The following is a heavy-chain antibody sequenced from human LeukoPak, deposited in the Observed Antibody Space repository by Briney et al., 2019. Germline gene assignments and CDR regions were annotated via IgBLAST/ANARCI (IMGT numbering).Heavy chain of an antibody. D-gene: IGHD2-15*01. J-gene: IGHJ4*02. V-gene: IGHV3-33*01. CDR2: IWSDGSYK. CDR3: ARDIYCSGGSCYSGPVDY. CDR1: GFTFNSYG. Sequence: GGSLRLSCAASGFTFNSYGMHWVRQAPGKGLEWVALIWSDGSYKYYADSVKGRFTISRDNSKNTFYLQMNGLRAEDTAVYYCARDIYCSGGSCYSGPVDYWGQGTLVTVSS.